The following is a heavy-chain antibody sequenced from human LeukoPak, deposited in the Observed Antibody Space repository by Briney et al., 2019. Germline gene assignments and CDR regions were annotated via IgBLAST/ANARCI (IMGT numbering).Heavy chain of an antibody. CDR1: GFTFSTYS. CDR3: ARDRVGGRYHYGMDV. J-gene: IGHJ6*02. D-gene: IGHD3-16*02. Sequence: GSLRLSCAASGFTFSTYSMNWVRQAPGKGLEWVSYISSSSSTIYYADSVQGRFTTSRDNAKNSVSLQINSLRAEDTAVYYCARDRVGGRYHYGMDVWGQGTTVTVSS. CDR2: ISSSSSTI. V-gene: IGHV3-48*04.